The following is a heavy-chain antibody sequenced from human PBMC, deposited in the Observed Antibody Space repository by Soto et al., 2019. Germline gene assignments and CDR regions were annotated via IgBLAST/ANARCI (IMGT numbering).Heavy chain of an antibody. CDR1: GFSVRSNY. V-gene: IGHV3-66*01. D-gene: IGHD6-6*01. J-gene: IGHJ6*03. Sequence: EVQVVESGGGLVQPGGSLRLSCAASGFSVRSNYMNWVRQAPGKGLEWVSVLNYDGTMDYADSVKGRFTVSTDVIMNSPEVQMSGLRAEDTAVYYCARDARVAARPRSFYSYMDVWGKGATVTVSS. CDR3: ARDARVAARPRSFYSYMDV. CDR2: LNYDGTM.